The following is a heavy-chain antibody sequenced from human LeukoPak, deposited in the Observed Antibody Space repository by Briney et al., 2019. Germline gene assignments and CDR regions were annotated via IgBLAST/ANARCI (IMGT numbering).Heavy chain of an antibody. CDR2: IIPILGIA. V-gene: IGHV1-69*04. D-gene: IGHD2-15*01. CDR1: GGTFSSYA. J-gene: IGHJ3*02. CDR3: ARAVVVAATVYAFDI. Sequence: GASVKVSCKASGGTFSSYAISWVRQPPGQGLEWMGRIIPILGIANYAQKFQGRVTITADKSTSTAYMELSSLRSEGTAVYYCARAVVVAATVYAFDIWGEGRMVSVSS.